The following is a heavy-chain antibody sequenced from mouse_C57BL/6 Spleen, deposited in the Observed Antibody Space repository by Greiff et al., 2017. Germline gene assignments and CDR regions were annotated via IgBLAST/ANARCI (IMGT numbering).Heavy chain of an antibody. D-gene: IGHD2-4*01. CDR1: GYSFTGYY. Sequence: EVQLQQSGPELVKPGASVKISCKASGYSFTGYYMNWVKQSPEKSLEWIGEINPSTGGTTYNQKFKAKATLTVDKSSSTAYMQLKSLTSEDSAVYYCARYSSNDYDVDYWGQGTTLTVSS. CDR2: INPSTGGT. CDR3: ARYSSNDYDVDY. V-gene: IGHV1-42*01. J-gene: IGHJ2*01.